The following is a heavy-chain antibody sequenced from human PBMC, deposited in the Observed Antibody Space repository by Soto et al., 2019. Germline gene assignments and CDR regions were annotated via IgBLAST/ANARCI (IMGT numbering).Heavy chain of an antibody. CDR2: IIPMFETT. J-gene: IGHJ4*02. V-gene: IGHV1-69*01. Sequence: QVQLVQSGAEVKKPGSSVKVSCKASGGAFGSYAINWVRQAPGQGLEWMGGIIPMFETTNYAQRFQGRVTVTADESTSTFHLELTRLRSEDTGMYYCTRHRGYSSGYWGQDFWGQGTLVTVSS. CDR1: GGAFGSYA. CDR3: TRHRGYSSGYWGQDF. D-gene: IGHD5-12*01.